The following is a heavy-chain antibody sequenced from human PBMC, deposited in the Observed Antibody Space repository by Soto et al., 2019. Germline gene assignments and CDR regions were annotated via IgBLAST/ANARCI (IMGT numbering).Heavy chain of an antibody. CDR3: AREGCRRDGYNSVN. Sequence: GASVKVSCKASGGTFSSYAISWVRQAPVQVLDWVGGIIPIFGTANYAQKFQVRVTITADESTSTAYMELRSLRSEDTAVYYCAREGCRRDGYNSVNWGQVTLVTVTT. CDR1: GGTFSSYA. CDR2: IIPIFGTA. J-gene: IGHJ4*02. V-gene: IGHV1-69*13. D-gene: IGHD5-12*01.